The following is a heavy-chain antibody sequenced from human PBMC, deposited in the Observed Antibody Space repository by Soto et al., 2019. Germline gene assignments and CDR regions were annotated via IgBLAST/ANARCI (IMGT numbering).Heavy chain of an antibody. CDR1: GYTFTGYD. Sequence: ASVKVSCKASGYTFTGYDMHWVRQAPGQGLEWMGWINPNSGGTNYAQKFQGWVTMTRDTSISTAYMELSRLRSDDTAVYYCARDTGRYYFDYWGQGTLVTVSS. V-gene: IGHV1-2*04. CDR2: INPNSGGT. CDR3: ARDTGRYYFDY. J-gene: IGHJ4*02.